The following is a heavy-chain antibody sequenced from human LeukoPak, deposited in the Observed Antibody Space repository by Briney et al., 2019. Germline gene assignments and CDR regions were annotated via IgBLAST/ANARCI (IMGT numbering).Heavy chain of an antibody. CDR2: IWHDGGNK. CDR3: AREDTPLDAFDI. J-gene: IGHJ3*02. V-gene: IGHV3-33*01. D-gene: IGHD2-2*02. Sequence: PGGSLRLSCAASGFTFRSYGMHWVRQAPGKGLEWVAVIWHDGGNKYYTDSVKGRFTISRDNSKNMLYLQINSLRAEDTAVYYCAREDTPLDAFDIWGQGTMVTVSS. CDR1: GFTFRSYG.